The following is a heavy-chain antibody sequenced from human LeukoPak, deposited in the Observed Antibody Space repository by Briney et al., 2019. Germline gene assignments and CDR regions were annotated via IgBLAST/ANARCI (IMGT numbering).Heavy chain of an antibody. CDR1: GFPFSDYY. CDR3: ARDSWSKWSNDY. Sequence: GGALRLSFAASGFPFSDYYMSWIRPAPGKGVEWVSYISSSGSTIYYADSVKGRFTISRDNAKNSLYLQMNSLRAEDTAVYYCARDSWSKWSNDYWGQGTLVTVSS. CDR2: ISSSGSTI. V-gene: IGHV3-11*04. J-gene: IGHJ4*02. D-gene: IGHD2-15*01.